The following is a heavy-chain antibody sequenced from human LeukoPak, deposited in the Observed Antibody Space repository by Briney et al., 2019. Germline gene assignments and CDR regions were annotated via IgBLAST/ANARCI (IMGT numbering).Heavy chain of an antibody. Sequence: PGGSLRLSCAASGFTFSTHWMSWVRQVPGKGLEWVASIKKDGSEKNSVDSVKGRFTISRDNAKNSLYLQMNSLRAEDTAVYYCARAGRHSLGYYWLYWGQGSLVTVSS. CDR2: IKKDGSEK. CDR3: ARAGRHSLGYYWLY. CDR1: GFTFSTHW. D-gene: IGHD3-22*01. V-gene: IGHV3-7*01. J-gene: IGHJ4*02.